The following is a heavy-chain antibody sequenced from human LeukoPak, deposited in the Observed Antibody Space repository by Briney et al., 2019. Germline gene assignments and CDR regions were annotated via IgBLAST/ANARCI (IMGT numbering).Heavy chain of an antibody. CDR3: ARVGRRGFDP. J-gene: IGHJ5*02. V-gene: IGHV4-34*01. CDR2: INHSGST. CDR1: GGSFSGYY. Sequence: SETLSLTCAVYGGSFSGYYWSWIRQPPGKGLEWIGEINHSGSTNYNPSLKSRVTISVDTSKNQFSLKLSSVTAADTAVYYCARVGRRGFDPWGQGTLVTVSS.